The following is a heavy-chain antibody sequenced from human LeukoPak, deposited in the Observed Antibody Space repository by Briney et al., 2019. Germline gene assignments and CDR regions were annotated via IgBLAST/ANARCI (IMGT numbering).Heavy chain of an antibody. J-gene: IGHJ1*01. CDR1: GFTFSTYS. CDR2: ITGSSSNI. CDR3: ARGGVSYLFQH. Sequence: PGGSLRLSCAASGFTFSTYSMNWVRQAPGEGMEWVSSITGSSSNIYYADSVKGRFTISRDNAKNSLYLQMNSLRAEDTAVYYCARGGVSYLFQHWGQGTLVTVSS. V-gene: IGHV3-21*01. D-gene: IGHD1-26*01.